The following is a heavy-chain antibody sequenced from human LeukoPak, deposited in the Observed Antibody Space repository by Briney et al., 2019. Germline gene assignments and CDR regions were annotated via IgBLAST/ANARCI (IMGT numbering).Heavy chain of an antibody. CDR3: ARSYYGSSATLFGVVTTYYYYMDV. CDR1: GGSISSYY. J-gene: IGHJ6*03. D-gene: IGHD3-3*01. Sequence: SETLSLTCTVSGGSISSYYWSWIRQPPGKGLEWIGYIYYSGSTNYNPSLKSRVSISLDTSKNQFSLKLSSVTAADTAVYYCARSYYGSSATLFGVVTTYYYYMDVWGKGTTVTVSS. V-gene: IGHV4-59*01. CDR2: IYYSGST.